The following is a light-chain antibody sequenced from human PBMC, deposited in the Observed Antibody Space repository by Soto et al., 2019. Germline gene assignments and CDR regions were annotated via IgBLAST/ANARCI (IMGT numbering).Light chain of an antibody. J-gene: IGLJ3*02. CDR1: SSDVGGYNY. CDR3: SSYTSSSGDWV. V-gene: IGLV2-14*01. Sequence: QSVLTQPASVSGSPGQSITISCTGTSSDVGGYNYVSWYQQHPGKAPKLMIYDVSNRPSGVSNRFSGSKSGNTASLTISGLQAEDEADYYCSSYTSSSGDWVFGGGTQLTVL. CDR2: DVS.